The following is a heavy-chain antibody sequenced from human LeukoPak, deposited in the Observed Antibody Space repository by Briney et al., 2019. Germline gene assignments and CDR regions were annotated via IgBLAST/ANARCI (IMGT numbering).Heavy chain of an antibody. CDR3: TTKYS. V-gene: IGHV3-7*01. J-gene: IGHJ5*02. CDR2: IPPDGSYK. Sequence: PGGSLRLSCVASGLTFSGSWMTWVRQPPGKGLEWVGNIPPDGSYKHYVDSVKGRFTISRDNAKNSLYLQMNSLREEDTAVYYCTTKYSWGQGTLVTVSS. D-gene: IGHD2/OR15-2a*01. CDR1: GLTFSGSW.